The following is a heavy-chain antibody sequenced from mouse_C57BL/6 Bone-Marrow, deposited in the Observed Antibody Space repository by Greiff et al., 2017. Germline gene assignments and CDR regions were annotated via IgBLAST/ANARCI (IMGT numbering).Heavy chain of an antibody. Sequence: EVKVVESGGDLVKPGGSLKLSCAASGFTFSSYGMSWVRQTPDKRLEWVATISSGGSYTYYPDSVKGRFTISRDNAKNTLYLQMSRLKSEDTAMYYCARHGGLRTWFAYWGQGTLVTVSA. CDR2: ISSGGSYT. V-gene: IGHV5-6*01. CDR3: ARHGGLRTWFAY. D-gene: IGHD2-4*01. J-gene: IGHJ3*01. CDR1: GFTFSSYG.